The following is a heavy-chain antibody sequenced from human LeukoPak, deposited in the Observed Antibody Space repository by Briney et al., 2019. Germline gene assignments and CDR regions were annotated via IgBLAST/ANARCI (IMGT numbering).Heavy chain of an antibody. V-gene: IGHV5-51*01. Sequence: KISCKASGYSFTNYWIGWVRQMPGKGLEWMGIIYPGDSDTRYSPSFQGQVTISADRSINTAYLQWSSLKASDTATYYCARPHDYGGNTPKNFQHWGQGTLVTVSS. CDR2: IYPGDSDT. CDR3: ARPHDYGGNTPKNFQH. D-gene: IGHD4-23*01. J-gene: IGHJ1*01. CDR1: GYSFTNYW.